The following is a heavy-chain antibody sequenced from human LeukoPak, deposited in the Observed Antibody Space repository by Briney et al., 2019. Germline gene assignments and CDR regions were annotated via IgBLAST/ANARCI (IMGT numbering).Heavy chain of an antibody. CDR1: GGSLSSYF. V-gene: IGHV4-59*08. D-gene: IGHD3-3*01. Sequence: SETLSLTCTVSGGSLSSYFWSWIRQPPGKGLEWIGYIYYSGSTYYNPSLKSRITISVDTSKNQFSLKLSSVTAADTAVYYCARGQQWLLYYFDYWGQGTLVTVSS. CDR2: IYYSGST. CDR3: ARGQQWLLYYFDY. J-gene: IGHJ4*02.